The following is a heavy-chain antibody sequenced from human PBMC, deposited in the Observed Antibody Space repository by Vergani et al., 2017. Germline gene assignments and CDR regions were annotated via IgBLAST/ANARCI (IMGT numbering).Heavy chain of an antibody. CDR2: INHSGST. CDR1: GGSFSGYY. V-gene: IGHV4-34*01. D-gene: IGHD6-13*01. Sequence: QVQLQQWGAGLLKPSETLSLTCAVYGGSFSGYYWSWIRQPPGKGLEWIGEINHSGSTNYNPSLKSRVTISVDTSKNQFSLKLSSVTAADTAVYYCASLRGQRLVVFDYWGQGTLVTVSS. J-gene: IGHJ4*02. CDR3: ASLRGQRLVVFDY.